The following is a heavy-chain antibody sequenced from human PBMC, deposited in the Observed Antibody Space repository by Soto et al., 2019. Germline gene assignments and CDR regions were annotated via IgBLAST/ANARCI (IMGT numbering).Heavy chain of an antibody. CDR3: AKHDFWTGPTTYGMDV. CDR1: GFTFSSYA. J-gene: IGHJ6*02. Sequence: EVHLLESGGGLVQPGGSLRLSCAASGFTFSSYAMSWVRQAPGKGLEWVSSISGSGISTYYADSVKGRFTISRDKSKNTMYLPMNSLRAEDTAVYYCAKHDFWTGPTTYGMDVWGQGTTVTVSS. D-gene: IGHD3-3*01. CDR2: ISGSGIST. V-gene: IGHV3-23*01.